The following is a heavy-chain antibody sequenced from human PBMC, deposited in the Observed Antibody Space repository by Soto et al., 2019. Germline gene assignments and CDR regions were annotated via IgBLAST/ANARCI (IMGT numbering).Heavy chain of an antibody. Sequence: SETLSLTCAVYGGSFSGYYWSWIRQPPGKGLEWIGEINHSGSTNYNPSLKSRVTISVDTSKNQFSLKLSSVTAADTAVYYCARDILTGYYRFVDWFDPWGQGTLVTVSS. CDR3: ARDILTGYYRFVDWFDP. V-gene: IGHV4-34*01. J-gene: IGHJ5*02. CDR1: GGSFSGYY. CDR2: INHSGST. D-gene: IGHD3-9*01.